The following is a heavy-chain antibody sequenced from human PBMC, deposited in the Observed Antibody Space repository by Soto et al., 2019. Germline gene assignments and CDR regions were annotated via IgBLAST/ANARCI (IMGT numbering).Heavy chain of an antibody. CDR3: AKDECISTSCYPAGFDY. Sequence: QVQLVESGGGVVQPGRSLRLSCAASGFTFSSYGMHWVRQAPGKGLEWVAVISYDGSNKYYADSVKGRFTISRDNSKNKXYLQMNSLRAEDTAVYYCAKDECISTSCYPAGFDYWGQGTLVTVSS. CDR2: ISYDGSNK. CDR1: GFTFSSYG. J-gene: IGHJ4*02. V-gene: IGHV3-30*18. D-gene: IGHD2-2*01.